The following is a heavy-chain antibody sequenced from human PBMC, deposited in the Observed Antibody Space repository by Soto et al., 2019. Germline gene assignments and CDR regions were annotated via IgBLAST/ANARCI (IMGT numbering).Heavy chain of an antibody. J-gene: IGHJ5*02. CDR1: GYTFTSYA. CDR3: ARGFIAAAGSWFDP. D-gene: IGHD6-13*01. Sequence: SVNVSCKSSGYTFTSYAMHWVRQAPGQRLEWMGWINAGNGNTKYSQKFQGRVTITRDTSASTAYMELSSLRSEDTAVYYCARGFIAAAGSWFDPWGQGTLVTVSS. CDR2: INAGNGNT. V-gene: IGHV1-3*01.